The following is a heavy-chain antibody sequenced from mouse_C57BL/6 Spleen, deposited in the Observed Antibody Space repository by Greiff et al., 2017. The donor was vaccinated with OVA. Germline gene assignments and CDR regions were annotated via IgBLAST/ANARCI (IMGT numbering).Heavy chain of an antibody. CDR2: IDPSDSYT. J-gene: IGHJ4*01. V-gene: IGHV1-69*01. D-gene: IGHD2-14*01. CDR3: ARGRVRHYAMDY. CDR1: GYTFTSYW. Sequence: QVQLKQPGAELVMPGASVKLSCKASGYTFTSYWMHWVKQRPGQGLEWIGEIDPSDSYTNYNQKFKGKSTLTVDKSSSTAYMQLSSLTSEDSAVYYCARGRVRHYAMDYWGQGTSVTVSS.